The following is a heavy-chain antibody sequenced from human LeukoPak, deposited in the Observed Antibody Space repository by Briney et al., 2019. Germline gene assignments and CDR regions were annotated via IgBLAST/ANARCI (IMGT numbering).Heavy chain of an antibody. J-gene: IGHJ3*02. CDR3: AKGARGSGSYRPDI. CDR1: GITLSNYG. Sequence: GGSLRLSCVVSGITLSNYGMSWVRQAPGKGLEWVAGISDSGGRTNYADSVKGRFTISRDSPKNTLYLQMNSLRAEDTAVYFCAKGARGSGSYRPDIWGQGTMVTVSS. CDR2: ISDSGGRT. D-gene: IGHD3-10*01. V-gene: IGHV3-23*01.